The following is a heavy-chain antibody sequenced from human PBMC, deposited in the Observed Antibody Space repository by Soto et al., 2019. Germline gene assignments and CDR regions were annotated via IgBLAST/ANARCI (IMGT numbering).Heavy chain of an antibody. CDR2: ISYDGSNE. V-gene: IGHV3-30*18. D-gene: IGHD3-10*01. CDR1: GFNFSSYG. Sequence: PGGSLRLSCAASGFNFSSYGMHWVRQAPGKGLEWMAVISYDGSNEHYGDYVKGRFTISRDNSKNTLSLQINSLESEDTAVYYCAKSITMVRGVMDVFDIWGLGTLVTVSS. J-gene: IGHJ3*02. CDR3: AKSITMVRGVMDVFDI.